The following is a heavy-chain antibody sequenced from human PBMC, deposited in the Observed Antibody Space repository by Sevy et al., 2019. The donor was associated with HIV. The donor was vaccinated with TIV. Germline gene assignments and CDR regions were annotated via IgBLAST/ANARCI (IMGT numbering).Heavy chain of an antibody. CDR3: ARDRGEILHSAFDY. J-gene: IGHJ4*02. Sequence: GGSLRLSCAASGFRFSDYSMHWVRQAPGKGLEWVAVISYDGRNNKYNVDSVKGRFTISRDNSKNTLFLQMNSLRAEVSAIYYCARDRGEILHSAFDYWGQGTLVTVSS. D-gene: IGHD3-16*01. CDR2: ISYDGRNNK. V-gene: IGHV3-30*14. CDR1: GFRFSDYS.